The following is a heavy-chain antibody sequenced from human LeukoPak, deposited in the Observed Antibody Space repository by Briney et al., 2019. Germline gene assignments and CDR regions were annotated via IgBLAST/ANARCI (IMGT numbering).Heavy chain of an antibody. Sequence: SETLSLTCTVSGGSISSYYWSWIRQPPGKGLEWIGYIYYSGSANYNPSLKSRVTISVDTSKNQFSLKLSSVTAADTAVYYCARISGYGFDYWGQGTLVTVSS. CDR2: IYYSGSA. V-gene: IGHV4-59*08. CDR3: ARISGYGFDY. D-gene: IGHD5-12*01. CDR1: GGSISSYY. J-gene: IGHJ4*02.